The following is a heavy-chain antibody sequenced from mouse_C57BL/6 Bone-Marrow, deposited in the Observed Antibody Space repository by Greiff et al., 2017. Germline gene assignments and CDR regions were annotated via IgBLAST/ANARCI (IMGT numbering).Heavy chain of an antibody. CDR2: INPSSGYT. V-gene: IGHV1-4*01. D-gene: IGHD1-1*01. CDR1: GYTFTSYT. Sequence: VQLVESGAELARPGASVKMSCKASGYTFTSYTMHWVKQRPGQGLEWIGYINPSSGYTKYNQKFKDKATLTADKSSSTAYMQLSSLTSEDSAVYYCARSGYYGSSYDCGYWGQGTTLTVSS. CDR3: ARSGYYGSSYDCGY. J-gene: IGHJ2*01.